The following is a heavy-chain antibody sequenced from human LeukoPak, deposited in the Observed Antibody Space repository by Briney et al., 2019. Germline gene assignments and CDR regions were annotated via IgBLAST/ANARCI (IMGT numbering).Heavy chain of an antibody. J-gene: IGHJ5*02. Sequence: SETLSLTCTVSGGSISSSSYYWGWIRQPPGKGLEWIGSIYYSGSTYYNPSLKSRVTISVDMSKNQFSLKLSSVTAAGTAVYYCARRGSMVRGWWFDPWGQGTLVTVSS. D-gene: IGHD3-10*01. CDR3: ARRGSMVRGWWFDP. CDR2: IYYSGST. CDR1: GGSISSSSYY. V-gene: IGHV4-39*01.